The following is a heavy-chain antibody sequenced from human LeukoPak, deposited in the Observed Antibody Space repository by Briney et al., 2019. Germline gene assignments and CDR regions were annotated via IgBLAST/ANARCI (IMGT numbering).Heavy chain of an antibody. CDR1: GFTFSSYA. J-gene: IGHJ4*02. CDR2: ISGSGGST. V-gene: IGHV3-23*01. D-gene: IGHD2-2*03. CDR3: AKGVDGYCSGTTCYAFDS. Sequence: PGGSLRLSCAASGFTFSSYAMSWVRQTPGKGLEWVSAISGSGGSTYYADSVKGRFTISRDNSKNTLYLQMKSLRPEDTAVYYCAKGVDGYCSGTTCYAFDSWGQGTLVTVSS.